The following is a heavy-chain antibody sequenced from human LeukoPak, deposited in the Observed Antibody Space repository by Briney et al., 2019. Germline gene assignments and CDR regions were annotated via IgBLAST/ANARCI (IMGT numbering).Heavy chain of an antibody. J-gene: IGHJ3*02. D-gene: IGHD1-26*01. Sequence: ASVKVSCKASGYTFTSYGISWVRQAPGQGLEWMGWISAYNGNTNYAQKLQGRVTMTTDTSTSTAYMGLRSLRSDDTAVYYCARVLQWEPLSPVAAFDIWGQGTMVTVSS. CDR3: ARVLQWEPLSPVAAFDI. V-gene: IGHV1-18*01. CDR2: ISAYNGNT. CDR1: GYTFTSYG.